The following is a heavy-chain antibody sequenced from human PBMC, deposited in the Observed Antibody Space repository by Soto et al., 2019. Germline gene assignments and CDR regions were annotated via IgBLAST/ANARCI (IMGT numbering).Heavy chain of an antibody. V-gene: IGHV3-30*03. D-gene: IGHD6-13*01. Sequence: PGGSLRLSCAASGFTFSNYAMHWVRQAPGKGLEWVAIVSYDGDNEYYADSVRGRFFISRDNSRNTLYLQTSSLRHEDTAVYYCARGSSNWAYYFDFWGQGTLVTVSS. CDR2: VSYDGDNE. CDR1: GFTFSNYA. CDR3: ARGSSNWAYYFDF. J-gene: IGHJ4*02.